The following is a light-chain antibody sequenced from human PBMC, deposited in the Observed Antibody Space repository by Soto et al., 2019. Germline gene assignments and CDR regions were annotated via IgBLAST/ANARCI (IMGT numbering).Light chain of an antibody. CDR2: EVV. V-gene: IGLV2-8*01. CDR3: SSYGGDNNVV. CDR1: SSDVGGYNY. J-gene: IGLJ2*01. Sequence: QSALTQPPSASGSPGQSVTISCTGTSSDVGGYNYVSWYQQHPGAAPKLMIYEVVKRPSGVPDRFSVSKSGNTASLTVSGLQAEDESDYYCSSYGGDNNVVLGGGTKLTVL.